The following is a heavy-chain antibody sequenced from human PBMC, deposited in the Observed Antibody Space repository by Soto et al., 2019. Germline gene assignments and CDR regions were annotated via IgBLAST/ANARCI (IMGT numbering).Heavy chain of an antibody. D-gene: IGHD4-17*01. CDR2: IYYSGST. J-gene: IGHJ4*02. CDR3: ARVSRYGDPIDY. V-gene: IGHV4-31*03. CDR1: GGSISSGGYY. Sequence: SETLSLTCTVSGGSISSGGYYWSWIRQHPGKGLEWIGYIYYSGSTYYNPSLKSRVTISVDTSKNQFSLKLSSVTAADTAVYYCARVSRYGDPIDYWGQGTLVTVSS.